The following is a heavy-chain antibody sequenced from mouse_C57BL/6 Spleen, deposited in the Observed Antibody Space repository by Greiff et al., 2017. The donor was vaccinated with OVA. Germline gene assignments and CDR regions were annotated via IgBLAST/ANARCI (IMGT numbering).Heavy chain of an antibody. D-gene: IGHD3-1*01. V-gene: IGHV3-8*01. CDR3: ARHRIFGYYAMDY. J-gene: IGHJ4*01. CDR2: ISYSGST. CDR1: GYSITSDY. Sequence: EVKLMESGPGLAKPSQTLSLTCSVTGYSITSDYWNWIRKFPGNKLEYMGYISYSGSTYYNPSLKSRISITRDTSKNQYYLQLNSVTTEDTATYYCARHRIFGYYAMDYWGQGTSVTVAS.